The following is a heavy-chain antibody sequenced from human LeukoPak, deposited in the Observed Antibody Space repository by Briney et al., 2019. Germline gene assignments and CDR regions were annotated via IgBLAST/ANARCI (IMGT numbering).Heavy chain of an antibody. J-gene: IGHJ4*02. D-gene: IGHD5-18*01. CDR1: GYSISSGYY. CDR3: AKEGGYNYGYLDY. V-gene: IGHV3-23*01. CDR2: ISGSGDT. Sequence: PSETLSLTCIVSGYSISSGYYWGWIRQPPGKGLEGVSTISGSGDTYYVDSVKGRFTISRDNSKNTLYLQMNSLRAEDTAVYYCAKEGGYNYGYLDYWGQGSLVTVSS.